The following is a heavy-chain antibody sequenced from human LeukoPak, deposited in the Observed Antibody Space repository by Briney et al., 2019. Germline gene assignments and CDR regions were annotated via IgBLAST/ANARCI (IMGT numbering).Heavy chain of an antibody. J-gene: IGHJ3*02. D-gene: IGHD1-26*01. CDR3: ARSLHLSIVGATWGFDI. CDR1: GYTFTSYY. Sequence: ASVKVSCKGSGYTFTSYYMHWVRQAPGQGLEWMGIINPSGGSTSYAQRFQGRVTMTRDTSTSTVYMELSSLRSEDTAVYYCARSLHLSIVGATWGFDIWGQGTMVTVSS. V-gene: IGHV1-46*01. CDR2: INPSGGST.